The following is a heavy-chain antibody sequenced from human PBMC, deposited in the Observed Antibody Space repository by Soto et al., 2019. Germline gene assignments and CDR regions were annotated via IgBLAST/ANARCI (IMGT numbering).Heavy chain of an antibody. CDR3: ARGLRWFDAFDI. CDR1: GFTFSSYA. CDR2: ISGSGDST. D-gene: IGHD4-17*01. Sequence: GGSLRLSCAASGFTFSSYAMSWVRQAPGKGLEWVSGISGSGDSTYNADSLKGRFSISRDNSNTTLFLEMNTLRAEDTAVYYCARGLRWFDAFDIWGQGTMVTVSS. V-gene: IGHV3-23*01. J-gene: IGHJ3*02.